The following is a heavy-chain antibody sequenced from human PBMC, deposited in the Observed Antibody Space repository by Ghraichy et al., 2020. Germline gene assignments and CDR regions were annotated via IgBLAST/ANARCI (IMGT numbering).Heavy chain of an antibody. Sequence: SETLSLTCAVYGGSFSGYYWSWIRQPPGKGLEWIGEINHSGSTNYNPSLKSRVTISVDTSKNQFSLKLSSVTAADTAVYYCARHAYLEVPTYWGQGTLVTVSS. CDR1: GGSFSGYY. CDR3: ARHAYLEVPTY. J-gene: IGHJ4*02. D-gene: IGHD3-16*01. V-gene: IGHV4-34*01. CDR2: INHSGST.